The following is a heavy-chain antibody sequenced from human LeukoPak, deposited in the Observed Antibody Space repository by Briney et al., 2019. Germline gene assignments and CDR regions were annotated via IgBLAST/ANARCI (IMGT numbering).Heavy chain of an antibody. Sequence: SETLSLTCTVSGGSISSYYRSWIRQPPGKGLEWIGYIYYSGSTNYNPSLKSRVTISVDTSKNQFSLKLSSVTAADTAVYYCARLRGFGADYYYYYMDVWGKGTTVTVSS. J-gene: IGHJ6*03. CDR2: IYYSGST. CDR1: GGSISSYY. V-gene: IGHV4-59*12. D-gene: IGHD3-10*01. CDR3: ARLRGFGADYYYYYMDV.